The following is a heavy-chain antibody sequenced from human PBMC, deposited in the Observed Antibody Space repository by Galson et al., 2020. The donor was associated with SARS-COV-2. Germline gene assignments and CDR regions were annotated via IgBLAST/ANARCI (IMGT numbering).Heavy chain of an antibody. D-gene: IGHD3-22*01. J-gene: IGHJ5*02. CDR1: GFTFSSYW. Sequence: GESLKISCSASGFTFSSYWMSWVRQAPGKGLEWVASVKEDGSEKYYVDSVRGRFTISRDNAKNSLFLQMNSLRAEDTAVYYCVRVLKQDYYDSSGYRPLENWFDPWGQGTLVTVSS. CDR2: VKEDGSEK. CDR3: VRVLKQDYYDSSGYRPLENWFDP. V-gene: IGHV3-7*01.